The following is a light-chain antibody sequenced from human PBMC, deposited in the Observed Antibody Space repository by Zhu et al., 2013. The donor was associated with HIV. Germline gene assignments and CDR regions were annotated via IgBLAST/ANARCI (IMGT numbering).Light chain of an antibody. CDR3: QQYYSYPWT. J-gene: IGKJ1*01. CDR2: GSS. Sequence: EIVLTQSPATLSLSPGERATLSCRASQSLISGQLAWYQLKPGQPPRLLLYGSSNRAPGIPDRFSGSGSGTEFTLTISCLQSEDFATYYCQQYYSYPWTFGQGTKVEIK. V-gene: IGKV3-20*01. CDR1: QSLISGQ.